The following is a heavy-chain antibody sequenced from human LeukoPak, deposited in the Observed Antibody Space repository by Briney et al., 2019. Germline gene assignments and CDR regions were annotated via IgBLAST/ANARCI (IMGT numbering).Heavy chain of an antibody. CDR2: IYSGGST. J-gene: IGHJ6*02. Sequence: GGSLRLSCAASGFTVSSNYMSWVRQAPGKGLEWVSVIYSGGSTYYADSVEGRFTISRDNSKNTLYLQMNSLRAEDTAVYYCARSITIFGVVILYYYGMDVWGQGTTVTVSS. V-gene: IGHV3-53*01. CDR1: GFTVSSNY. CDR3: ARSITIFGVVILYYYGMDV. D-gene: IGHD3-3*01.